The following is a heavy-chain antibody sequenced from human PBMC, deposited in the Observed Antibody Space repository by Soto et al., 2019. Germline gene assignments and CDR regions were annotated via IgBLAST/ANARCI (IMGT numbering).Heavy chain of an antibody. CDR2: IIPILGIA. J-gene: IGHJ6*02. CDR1: GATFSSYT. V-gene: IGHV1-69*02. CDR3: ASWGYCSSTSCYGNYYYGMDV. D-gene: IGHD2-2*01. Sequence: QVQLVQSGAEVKKPGSSVKVSCKASGATFSSYTISWVRQAPGQGLEWMGRIIPILGIANYAQKFQGRVTITADKSTSTAYMELSSLRSEDTAVYYCASWGYCSSTSCYGNYYYGMDVWGQGTTVTVSS.